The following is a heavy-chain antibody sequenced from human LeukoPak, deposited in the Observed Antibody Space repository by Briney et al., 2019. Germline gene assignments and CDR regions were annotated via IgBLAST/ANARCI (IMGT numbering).Heavy chain of an antibody. CDR3: ARLLRYSSGWYRPMPRDV. Sequence: SETLSLTCTVSGGSISSSSYYWSWIRQPPGKGLEWIGEINHSGSTNYNPSLKSRVTISVDTSKNQFSLKLSSVTAADTAVYYCARLLRYSSGWYRPMPRDVWGKGTTVTVSS. CDR2: INHSGST. V-gene: IGHV4-39*07. D-gene: IGHD6-19*01. J-gene: IGHJ6*04. CDR1: GGSISSSSYY.